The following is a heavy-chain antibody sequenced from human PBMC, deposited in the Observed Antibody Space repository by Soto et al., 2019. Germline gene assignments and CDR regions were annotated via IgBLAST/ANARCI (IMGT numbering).Heavy chain of an antibody. V-gene: IGHV3-48*01. CDR1: GFTFSSYS. Sequence: EVQLVESGGGLVQPGGSLRLSCAASGFTFSSYSMNWVRQAPGKGLEWVSYIISSSSTIYYADSVKGRFTISRDKAKNSLSLQMNSLRAEDTAVYYCARADSGYAHGYYYYGMDVWGQGTTVTVSS. CDR2: IISSSSTI. D-gene: IGHD5-12*01. J-gene: IGHJ6*02. CDR3: ARADSGYAHGYYYYGMDV.